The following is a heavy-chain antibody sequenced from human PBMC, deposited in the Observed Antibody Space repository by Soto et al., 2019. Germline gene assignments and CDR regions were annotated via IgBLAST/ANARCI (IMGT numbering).Heavy chain of an antibody. Sequence: QVQLVQSGTGVEEPGSSVKVSCKASGGSFSSYAISWVRQAPGQGLEWMGGIIPMFRTTNYAQKFQGRVTITADASTSTAYVELSSLRSEDTAVYYCAKGKGFRGGLTGSLGDYSYYYGMDVWGQGTTVTVSS. J-gene: IGHJ6*02. CDR3: AKGKGFRGGLTGSLGDYSYYYGMDV. V-gene: IGHV1-69*01. D-gene: IGHD1-20*01. CDR2: IIPMFRTT. CDR1: GGSFSSYA.